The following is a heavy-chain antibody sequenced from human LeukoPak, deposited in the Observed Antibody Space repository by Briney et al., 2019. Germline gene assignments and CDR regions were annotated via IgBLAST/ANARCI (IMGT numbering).Heavy chain of an antibody. D-gene: IGHD6-13*01. CDR3: AKGIAADY. CDR1: GFTFSSYG. J-gene: IGHJ4*02. V-gene: IGHV3-30*02. Sequence: GGSLRLSCAASGFTFSSYGMHWVRQAPGKGLEWVAFIWYDGSNKYYADSVKGRFTISRDNSKNTLYLQMNSLRAEDTAVYYCAKGIAADYWGQGTLVTVSS. CDR2: IWYDGSNK.